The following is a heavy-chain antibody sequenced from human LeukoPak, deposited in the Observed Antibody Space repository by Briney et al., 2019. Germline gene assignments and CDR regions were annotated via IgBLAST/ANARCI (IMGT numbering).Heavy chain of an antibody. CDR2: INPNSGGT. D-gene: IGHD2-15*01. CDR1: GYTFTGYY. V-gene: IGHV1-2*02. J-gene: IGHJ5*02. Sequence: ASVKVSCKASGYTFTGYYMHWVRQAPGQGLEWMGWINPNSGGTNYAQKFQGRVTMTRDTSISTAYMELSRLRSDDTAVYYCARGVVVVAATVNWFDPWGQGTLVTVSS. CDR3: ARGVVVVAATVNWFDP.